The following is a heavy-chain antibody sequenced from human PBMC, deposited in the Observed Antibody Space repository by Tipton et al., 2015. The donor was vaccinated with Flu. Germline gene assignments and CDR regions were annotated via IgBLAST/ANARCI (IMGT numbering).Heavy chain of an antibody. CDR1: GYNFGNFW. CDR3: ARPSRSGAVHI. J-gene: IGHJ3*02. CDR2: IYPGDSDT. Sequence: QLVQSGAEVKQPGESLKIACKAFGYNFGNFWNAWVRQMPGKGLEWMGVIYPGDSDTRYSRSFQGQVTISTDNSINSAYLQWDSLKASDSAMYYWARPSRSGAVHIWGQGTQVT. V-gene: IGHV5-51*03. D-gene: IGHD4/OR15-4a*01.